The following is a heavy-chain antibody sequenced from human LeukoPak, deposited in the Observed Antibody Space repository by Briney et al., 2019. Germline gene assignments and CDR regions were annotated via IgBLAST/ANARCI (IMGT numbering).Heavy chain of an antibody. V-gene: IGHV3-43*01. J-gene: IGHJ6*04. CDR3: AKDRGYCSSTSCHPDV. D-gene: IGHD2-2*01. Sequence: GGSLRLSCAASGFTFDDYTMHWVRQTPGKGLEWVSLISWDGGSTYYADSVKGRFTISRDNSKNSLYLQMNSLRTEDTALYYCAKDRGYCSSTSCHPDVWGKGTTVTVSS. CDR1: GFTFDDYT. CDR2: ISWDGGST.